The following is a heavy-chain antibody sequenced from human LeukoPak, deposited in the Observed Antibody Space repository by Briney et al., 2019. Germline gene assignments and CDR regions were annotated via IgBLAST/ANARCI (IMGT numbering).Heavy chain of an antibody. Sequence: GGSLRLSCAASGFTFSSYAMSWVRQAPWKGLEWVSGLSGSGGRTFYADSVKGRFTISRDSSKNTLYLQMNSLRAEDTAVYYCARDSSTAGIARHFDYWGQGTLVTVSS. CDR1: GFTFSSYA. D-gene: IGHD6-13*01. V-gene: IGHV3-23*01. CDR2: LSGSGGRT. CDR3: ARDSSTAGIARHFDY. J-gene: IGHJ4*02.